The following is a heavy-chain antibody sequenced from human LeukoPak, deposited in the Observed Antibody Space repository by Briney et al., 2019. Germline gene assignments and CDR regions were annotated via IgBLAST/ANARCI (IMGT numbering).Heavy chain of an antibody. J-gene: IGHJ3*02. Sequence: ASVKVSCKASGGTFSSYAISWVRQAPGQGLEWMGWMNPNSGNTGYAQKFQGRVTMTRNTSISTAYMELSSLRSEDTAVYYCARGLSLFDIWGQGTMVTVSS. CDR2: MNPNSGNT. V-gene: IGHV1-8*02. D-gene: IGHD2/OR15-2a*01. CDR1: GGTFSSYA. CDR3: ARGLSLFDI.